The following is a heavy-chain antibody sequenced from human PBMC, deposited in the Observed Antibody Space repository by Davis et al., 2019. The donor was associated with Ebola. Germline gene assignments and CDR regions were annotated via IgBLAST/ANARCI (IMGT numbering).Heavy chain of an antibody. V-gene: IGHV3-30*04. Sequence: GESLKIFCAASGFTFSSYAMHWVRQAPGKGLEWVAVISYDGSNKYYADSVKGRFTISRDNSKNTLYLQMNSLRAEDTAVYYCARELIGLDYWGQGTLVTVSS. J-gene: IGHJ4*02. CDR2: ISYDGSNK. CDR1: GFTFSSYA. CDR3: ARELIGLDY.